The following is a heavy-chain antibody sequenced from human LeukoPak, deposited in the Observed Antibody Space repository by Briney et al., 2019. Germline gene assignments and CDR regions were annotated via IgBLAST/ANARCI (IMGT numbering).Heavy chain of an antibody. CDR1: GYTFTGYY. D-gene: IGHD2-2*01. CDR3: ATPRESSPHSFYLYY. V-gene: IGHV1-2*02. CDR2: INPNSGGT. J-gene: IGHJ4*02. Sequence: ASVKVSCKASGYTFTGYYMHWVRQAPGQGLEWMGWINPNSGGTNYAQKFQGRVTMTRDTSISTAYMELSRLRSDDTAVYYCATPRESSPHSFYLYYWGQGTLVTVSS.